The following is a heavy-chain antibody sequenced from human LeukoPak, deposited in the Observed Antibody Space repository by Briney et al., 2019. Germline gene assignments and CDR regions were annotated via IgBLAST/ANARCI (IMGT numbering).Heavy chain of an antibody. J-gene: IGHJ6*02. CDR1: GFTFSSYS. D-gene: IGHD3-10*01. CDR3: ASSPYGSGKSVV. CDR2: ISSSSSYI. V-gene: IGHV3-21*01. Sequence: PGGSLRLSCAASGFTFSSYSMNWVRQAPGKGLEWVSSISSSSSYIYYADSVKGRFTISRDNAKNSLYLQMNSLRAEDTAVYYCASSPYGSGKSVVWGRGTTVTVSS.